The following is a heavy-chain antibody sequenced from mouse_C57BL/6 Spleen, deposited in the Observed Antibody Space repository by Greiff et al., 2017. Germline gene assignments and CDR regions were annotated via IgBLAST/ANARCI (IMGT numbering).Heavy chain of an antibody. V-gene: IGHV1-72*01. CDR1: GYTFTSYW. Sequence: VQLQQPGAELVKPGASVKLSCKASGYTFTSYWMHWVKQRPGRGLEWIGRIDPNSGGTKYNEKFKSKATLTVDKPSSTAYMQLSSLTSEDSAVYYCARSITTVVATPYAMDYWGQGTSVTVSS. D-gene: IGHD1-1*01. CDR3: ARSITTVVATPYAMDY. J-gene: IGHJ4*01. CDR2: IDPNSGGT.